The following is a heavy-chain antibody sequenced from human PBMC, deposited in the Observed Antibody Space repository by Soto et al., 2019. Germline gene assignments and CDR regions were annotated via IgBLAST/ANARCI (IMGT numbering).Heavy chain of an antibody. D-gene: IGHD3-10*01. CDR2: IIPILGIA. Sequence: SVKVSCKASGGTFSSYTISWVRQAPGQGLEWMGRIIPILGIANYAQKFQGRVTITADKSTSTAYMELSSLRSEDTAVYYCARDHRFPGVVFDIWGQGTMVTVSS. J-gene: IGHJ3*02. CDR3: ARDHRFPGVVFDI. V-gene: IGHV1-69*04. CDR1: GGTFSSYT.